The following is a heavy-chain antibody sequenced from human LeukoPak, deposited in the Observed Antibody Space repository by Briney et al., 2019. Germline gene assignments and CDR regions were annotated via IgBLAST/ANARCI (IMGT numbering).Heavy chain of an antibody. CDR2: FDPEDGET. CDR1: GYTFTGYY. V-gene: IGHV1-24*01. D-gene: IGHD2-2*01. CDR3: ATDGGPYPL. Sequence: GASVKVSCKASGYTFTGYYMHWVRQAPGKGLEWMGGFDPEDGETIYAQKFQGRVTMTEDTSTDTAYMELSSLRSEDTAVYCCATDGGPYPLWGQGTMVTVSS. J-gene: IGHJ3*01.